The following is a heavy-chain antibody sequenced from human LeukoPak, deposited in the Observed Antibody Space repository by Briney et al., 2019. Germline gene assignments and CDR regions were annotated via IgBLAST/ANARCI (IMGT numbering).Heavy chain of an antibody. Sequence: GASVKVSCKASGYTFTGYYMHWVRQAPGQGLEWMGWINPNSGGTNYAQKFQGRVTMTRDTSISTAYMGLSRLRSDDTAVYYCARELLYLSYGMDVWGQGTTVTVS. CDR3: ARELLYLSYGMDV. J-gene: IGHJ6*02. V-gene: IGHV1-2*02. D-gene: IGHD2-15*01. CDR1: GYTFTGYY. CDR2: INPNSGGT.